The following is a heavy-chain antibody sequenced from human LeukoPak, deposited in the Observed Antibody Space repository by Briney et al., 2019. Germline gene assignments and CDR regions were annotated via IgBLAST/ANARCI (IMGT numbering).Heavy chain of an antibody. J-gene: IGHJ4*02. D-gene: IGHD3-3*01. CDR3: ARVYYDFWSGYRQSDY. Sequence: GGSLRPSCAASGFTFSSYSMNWVRQAPGKGLEWVSSISSSSSYIYYADSVKGRFTISRDNAKNSLYLQMNSLRAEDTAVYYCARVYYDFWSGYRQSDYWGQGTLVTVSS. CDR1: GFTFSSYS. CDR2: ISSSSSYI. V-gene: IGHV3-21*01.